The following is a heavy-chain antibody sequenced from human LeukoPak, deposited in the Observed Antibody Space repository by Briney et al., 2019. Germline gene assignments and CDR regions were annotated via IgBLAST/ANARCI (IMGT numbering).Heavy chain of an antibody. D-gene: IGHD6-25*01. CDR3: AGSGQRYLQD. V-gene: IGHV4-4*08. Sequence: SETLSLTCTVSGASVSSDYWTWIRQTPGKGLEWLGYIYDSGRTDYNPSLRSRATISVDTAMNQFSVKLRSVTAADTAVYFCAGSGQRYLQDWGQGILVSVSS. CDR1: GASVSSDY. CDR2: IYDSGRT. J-gene: IGHJ1*01.